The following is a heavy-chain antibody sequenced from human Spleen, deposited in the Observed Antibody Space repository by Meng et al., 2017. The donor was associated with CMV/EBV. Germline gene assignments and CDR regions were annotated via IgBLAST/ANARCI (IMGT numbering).Heavy chain of an antibody. CDR2: LIPMLGVT. J-gene: IGHJ6*02. V-gene: IGHV1-69*02. CDR3: ASGHSYGVSYYGMDV. CDR1: GGPFSSYT. Sequence: SGGPFSSYTISWVRQAPGQGLEWMGRLIPMLGVTNYAQKFQGRVTITADTSTNTAYMELSSLRSEDTAVYYCASGHSYGVSYYGMDVWGQGTRVTVSS. D-gene: IGHD5-18*01.